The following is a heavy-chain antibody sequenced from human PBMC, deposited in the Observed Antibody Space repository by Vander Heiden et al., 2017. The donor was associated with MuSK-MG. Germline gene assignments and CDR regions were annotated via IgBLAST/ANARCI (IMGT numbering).Heavy chain of an antibody. J-gene: IGHJ6*03. CDR1: GGSISSGNYY. CDR2: IYYSGST. D-gene: IGHD1-26*01. V-gene: IGHV4-31*03. Sequence: QVQLQESGPGLVKPSQTLSLTCTFSGGSISSGNYYLSWIRQHPGKGLEWIGYIYYSGSTYYNPSLKSRVTISVDTSKNQCSLKLSSVTAPDPAVYYCAKGGRTSRAGYYYMDVWGKGTTVTVSS. CDR3: AKGGRTSRAGYYYMDV.